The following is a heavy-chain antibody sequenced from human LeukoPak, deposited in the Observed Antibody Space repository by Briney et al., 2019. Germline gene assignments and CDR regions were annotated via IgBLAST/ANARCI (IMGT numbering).Heavy chain of an antibody. CDR3: ARVNPISSGFYAY. Sequence: GGSLRLSCAASGFTFSDYYMTWIRQAPGKGLEWVSYISGSSSDTNYADFVKGRFTISRDNAKNSLYLQMNSLRAEDTAVYYCARVNPISSGFYAYWGQGTPVTVSS. CDR2: ISGSSSDT. V-gene: IGHV3-11*06. CDR1: GFTFSDYY. J-gene: IGHJ4*02. D-gene: IGHD3-22*01.